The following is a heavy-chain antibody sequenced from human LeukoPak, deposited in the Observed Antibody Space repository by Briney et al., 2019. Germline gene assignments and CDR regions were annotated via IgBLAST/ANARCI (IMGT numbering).Heavy chain of an antibody. CDR2: IYYSGST. D-gene: IGHD3-10*01. CDR3: ARLVYYYGSGSYFLDY. Sequence: SETLSLTCTVSGGSISSYYWSWIRQPPGKGLEWIGYIYYSGSTNYNPSLKSRVTISVDTSKNQFSLKLSSVTAADTAVYYCARLVYYYGSGSYFLDYWGQGTLVTVSS. J-gene: IGHJ4*02. CDR1: GGSISSYY. V-gene: IGHV4-59*01.